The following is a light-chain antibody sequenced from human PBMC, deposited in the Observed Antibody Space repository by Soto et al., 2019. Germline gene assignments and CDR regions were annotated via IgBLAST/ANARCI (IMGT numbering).Light chain of an antibody. Sequence: EIVMTHSPATLSVSPGEIATLSCRGSQSVSSDLAWYHQKPGQAPRLLIYGASTRATGIPARFSGSGSGTEFTLTINSLQSEHFEVYYCQQYNNGPRTFGQGTKVDIK. J-gene: IGKJ1*01. V-gene: IGKV3-15*01. CDR3: QQYNNGPRT. CDR1: QSVSSD. CDR2: GAS.